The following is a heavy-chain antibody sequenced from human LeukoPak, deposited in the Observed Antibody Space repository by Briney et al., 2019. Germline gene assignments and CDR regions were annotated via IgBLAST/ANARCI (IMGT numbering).Heavy chain of an antibody. Sequence: ASVKVSCKASGYTFTSYGISWVRLAPGQGLEWMGWISAYNGNTNYAQKLQGRVTMTEDTSTDTAYMELSSLRSEDTAVYYCATDGGDFWSGYTDAFDIWGQGTMVTVSS. CDR2: ISAYNGNT. D-gene: IGHD3-3*01. V-gene: IGHV1-18*01. J-gene: IGHJ3*02. CDR3: ATDGGDFWSGYTDAFDI. CDR1: GYTFTSYG.